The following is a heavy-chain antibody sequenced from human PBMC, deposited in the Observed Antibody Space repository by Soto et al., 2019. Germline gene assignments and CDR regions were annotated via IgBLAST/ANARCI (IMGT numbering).Heavy chain of an antibody. J-gene: IGHJ2*01. V-gene: IGHV3-74*01. CDR2: INSDGSST. Sequence: PGGSLRLSCAASGFTFSGYWMHWVRQAPGKGLVWVSRINSDGSSTSYADSVKGRFTISRDNAKNTLYLQMNSLRAEDTAVYYCARDPLWGTAMVLWYFDLWGRGTLVTVSS. CDR3: ARDPLWGTAMVLWYFDL. D-gene: IGHD5-18*01. CDR1: GFTFSGYW.